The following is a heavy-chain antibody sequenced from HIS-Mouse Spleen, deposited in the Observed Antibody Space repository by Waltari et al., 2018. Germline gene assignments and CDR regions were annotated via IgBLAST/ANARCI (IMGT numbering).Heavy chain of an antibody. CDR2: MYYSGST. D-gene: IGHD6-13*01. V-gene: IGHV4-39*07. CDR1: GGSISSSSYY. CDR3: AREIPYSSSWYDWYFDL. J-gene: IGHJ2*01. Sequence: QLQLQESGPGLVKPSETLSLTCTVSGGSISSSSYYWGWIREPPGKGLGWIGSMYYSGSTYYNPALKSRVTISVDTSMNQFSLKRSSVTAADTAVYYCAREIPYSSSWYDWYFDLWGRGTLVTVSS.